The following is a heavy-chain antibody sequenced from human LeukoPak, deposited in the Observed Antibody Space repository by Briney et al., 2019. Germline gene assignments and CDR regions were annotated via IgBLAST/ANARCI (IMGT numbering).Heavy chain of an antibody. CDR3: ASLEADYGYNNFNYFDY. D-gene: IGHD5-24*01. J-gene: IGHJ4*02. V-gene: IGHV1-69*02. CDR2: IIPILGIA. Sequence: SVKVSCKASGDTFTGYYMHWVRQAPGQGLEWMGRIIPILGIANYAQKFQGRVTITADKSTSTAYMELSSLRSEDTAVYYCASLEADYGYNNFNYFDYWGQGTLVTVSS. CDR1: GDTFTGYY.